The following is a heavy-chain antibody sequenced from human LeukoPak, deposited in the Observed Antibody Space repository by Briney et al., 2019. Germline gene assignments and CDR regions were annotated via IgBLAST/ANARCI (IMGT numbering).Heavy chain of an antibody. J-gene: IGHJ4*02. CDR1: GFTFSSYG. V-gene: IGHV3-23*01. CDR3: ATYRQVLLPFES. Sequence: GGSLRLSCAASGFTFSSYGMSWVRQAPGKGLEWVSAISGSGDRTYYADSVKGRFTISRDNSKNTLYLQMNSLRAEDTAIYYCATYRQVLLPFESWGQGTLVTVSS. D-gene: IGHD2-8*02. CDR2: ISGSGDRT.